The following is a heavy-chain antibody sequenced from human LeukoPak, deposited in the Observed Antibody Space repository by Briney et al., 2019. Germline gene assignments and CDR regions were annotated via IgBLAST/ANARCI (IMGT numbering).Heavy chain of an antibody. D-gene: IGHD4-17*01. J-gene: IGHJ4*02. CDR3: ARRDLSTVSFDY. V-gene: IGHV4-39*01. Sequence: SETLSLTCTVSGGSISSSSYYWGWLRQPPGTGLEWIGSIYYSGSTYYNPSLKSRVTISVDTSKNQFSLKLSSVTAADTAVYYCARRDLSTVSFDYWGQGTLVTVSS. CDR1: GGSISSSSYY. CDR2: IYYSGST.